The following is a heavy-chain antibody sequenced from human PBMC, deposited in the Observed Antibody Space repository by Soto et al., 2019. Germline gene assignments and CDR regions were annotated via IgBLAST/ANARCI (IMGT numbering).Heavy chain of an antibody. CDR1: GGSISSGGYY. D-gene: IGHD2-2*01. J-gene: IGHJ5*02. CDR3: ARGVHIVVVPAAIPVGGWFDP. V-gene: IGHV4-31*03. CDR2: IYYSGST. Sequence: SETLSLTCTVSGGSISSGGYYWSWIRQHPGKGLEWIGYIYYSGSTYYNPSLKSRVTISVDTSKNQFSLKLSSVTAAGTAVYYCARGVHIVVVPAAIPVGGWFDPWGQGTLVTVSS.